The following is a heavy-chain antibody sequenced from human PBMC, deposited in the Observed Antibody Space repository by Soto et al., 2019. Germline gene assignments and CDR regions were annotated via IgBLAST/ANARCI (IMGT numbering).Heavy chain of an antibody. V-gene: IGHV3-23*01. J-gene: IGHJ4*02. D-gene: IGHD5-18*01. CDR2: TSSSAGST. Sequence: GGSLRLSCASSGFTFTSYAMSWVRQAPGKGLEWVSTTSSSAGSTYYADSVKGRFTISRDNFKNTLFLQINSLRAEDTAVYYCARDPAPRGYSNGMTTVGYFDYWGQGILVTVSS. CDR3: ARDPAPRGYSNGMTTVGYFDY. CDR1: GFTFTSYA.